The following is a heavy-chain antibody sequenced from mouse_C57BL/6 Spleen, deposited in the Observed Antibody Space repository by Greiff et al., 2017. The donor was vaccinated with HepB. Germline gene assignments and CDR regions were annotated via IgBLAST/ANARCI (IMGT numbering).Heavy chain of an antibody. J-gene: IGHJ2*01. CDR3: ARAYGSSYVYYLDY. V-gene: IGHV1-50*01. D-gene: IGHD1-1*01. CDR1: GYTFTSYW. Sequence: VQLQQPGAELVKPGASVKLSCKASGYTFTSYWMQWVKQRPGQGLEWIGVIDPSDSYTNYNQNFNGQAILTVDTSSSPAYMQHSSLTSEDSAVYYGARAYGSSYVYYLDYWGQGTTLTVSS. CDR2: IDPSDSYT.